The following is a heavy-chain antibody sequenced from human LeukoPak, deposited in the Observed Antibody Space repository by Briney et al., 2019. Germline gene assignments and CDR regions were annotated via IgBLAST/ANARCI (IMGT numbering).Heavy chain of an antibody. CDR2: INPRGGST. D-gene: IGHD3-10*01. Sequence: ASVKVSCKASGYTFTSYYMHWVRQAPGQGLEWMGIINPRGGSTSYAQKFQGRVTMTRDTSTSTVYMELSSLRSEDTAVSYCATHAMVRGVTTFDYWGQGTLVTVSS. CDR3: ATHAMVRGVTTFDY. CDR1: GYTFTSYY. V-gene: IGHV1-46*03. J-gene: IGHJ4*02.